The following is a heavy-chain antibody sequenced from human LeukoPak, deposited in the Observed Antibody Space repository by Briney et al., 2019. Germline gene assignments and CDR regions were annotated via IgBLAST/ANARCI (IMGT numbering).Heavy chain of an antibody. V-gene: IGHV1-8*01. D-gene: IGHD3-9*01. CDR1: GYTSTSYD. CDR3: ARDRAYYDILTGYYSDTVGYGMDV. J-gene: IGHJ6*04. Sequence: ASVKVSCKASGYTSTSYDINWVRQATGQGLEWMGWMNPKNGNTGYAQKFQGRVTLTRDTSISTAYMELSSLRSEDTAVYYCARDRAYYDILTGYYSDTVGYGMDVWGKGTTVTVSS. CDR2: MNPKNGNT.